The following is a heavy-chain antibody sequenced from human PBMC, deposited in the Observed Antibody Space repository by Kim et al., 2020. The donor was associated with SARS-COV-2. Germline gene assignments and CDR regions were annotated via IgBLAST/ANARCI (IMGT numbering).Heavy chain of an antibody. D-gene: IGHD6-19*01. CDR3: ARGADLIAVAGSHAFDI. Sequence: ASVKVSCKASGYTFTSYAMHWVRQAPGQRLEWMGWINAGNGNTKYSQKFQGRVTITRDTSASTAYMELSSLRSEDTAVYYCARGADLIAVAGSHAFDIWGQGTMVTVSS. CDR2: INAGNGNT. J-gene: IGHJ3*02. CDR1: GYTFTSYA. V-gene: IGHV1-3*01.